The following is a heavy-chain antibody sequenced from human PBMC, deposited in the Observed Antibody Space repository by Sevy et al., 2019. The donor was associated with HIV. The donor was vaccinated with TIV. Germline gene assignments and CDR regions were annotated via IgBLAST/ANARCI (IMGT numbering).Heavy chain of an antibody. D-gene: IGHD1-7*01. Sequence: GGSLRLSCAASGFTFSEAWMSWVRQAPGKGLEWVGRIKSKTDAATRDFAAPVRGRFSISRDDSANTVYLVMNNLKPEDTGVYYCAAGTGTSDFDYWGQGTPVTVSS. CDR1: GFTFSEAW. V-gene: IGHV3-15*01. J-gene: IGHJ4*02. CDR2: IKSKTDAATR. CDR3: AAGTGTSDFDY.